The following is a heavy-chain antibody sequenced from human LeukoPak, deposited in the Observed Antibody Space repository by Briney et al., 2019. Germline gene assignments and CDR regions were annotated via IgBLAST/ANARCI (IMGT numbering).Heavy chain of an antibody. V-gene: IGHV3-7*01. J-gene: IGHJ5*02. CDR3: ARGGSWFAP. Sequence: GGSLRLSCVASGFTFSVYWMSWVRQAPGKGLEWVANIKEDGSEKYYVDSVKGRFTISRDNAKNTLYLQMSSLRAEDTAVYYCARGGSWFAPWGQGALVTVSS. D-gene: IGHD3-10*01. CDR2: IKEDGSEK. CDR1: GFTFSVYW.